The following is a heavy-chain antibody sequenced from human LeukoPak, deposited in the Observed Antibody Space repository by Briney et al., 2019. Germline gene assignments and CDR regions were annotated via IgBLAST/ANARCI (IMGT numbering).Heavy chain of an antibody. Sequence: GGSLRLSCAASGFTFNNFAMNWVRQAPGKGLEWVAVISYDGSNKYYADSVKGRFTISRDNSKNTLYLQMNSLRAEDTAVYYCALGSGWYHMDYWGQGTLVTVSS. D-gene: IGHD6-13*01. CDR1: GFTFNNFA. J-gene: IGHJ4*02. CDR3: ALGSGWYHMDY. V-gene: IGHV3-30*03. CDR2: ISYDGSNK.